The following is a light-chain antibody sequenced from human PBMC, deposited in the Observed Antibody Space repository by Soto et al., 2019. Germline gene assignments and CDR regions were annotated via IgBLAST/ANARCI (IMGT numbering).Light chain of an antibody. CDR1: QSISSY. Sequence: DIQMTQSPSSLSASVGDRVTITCRASQSISSYLNWYHQKPGKAPKLLISAASSLESGVPSRFIGSGSGTDFTLTISSLQPEEFATYYCQKMYSIPPPFGPGTKVDIK. V-gene: IGKV1-39*01. J-gene: IGKJ3*01. CDR2: AAS. CDR3: QKMYSIPPP.